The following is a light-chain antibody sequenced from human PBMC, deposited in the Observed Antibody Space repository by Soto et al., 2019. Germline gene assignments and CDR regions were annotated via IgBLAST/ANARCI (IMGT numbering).Light chain of an antibody. CDR3: QSYTGAPWT. V-gene: IGKV1-27*01. Sequence: DIQMTQSPSSLSASVGDRVTITCRASQGISTYLVWYQQKPGTVPKLLIFAASTLQSRVPSRFSGSGSGTDFTLTISSLQPEDVATYYCQSYTGAPWTFGQGTKVEI. CDR2: AAS. CDR1: QGISTY. J-gene: IGKJ1*01.